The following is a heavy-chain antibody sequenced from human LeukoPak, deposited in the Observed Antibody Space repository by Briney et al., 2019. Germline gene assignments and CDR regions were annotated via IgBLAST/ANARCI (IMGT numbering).Heavy chain of an antibody. D-gene: IGHD7-27*01. CDR2: IYHSGNT. V-gene: IGHV4-59*08. CDR3: ARHASTGDDYFDY. Sequence: PSETLSLTCSVSGGSIRSNYWSWIRQPPGKGLEWIGYIYHSGNTNYNPSLKSRVTISVDTSKNQFSLNLRSVTAADTAVYYYARHASTGDDYFDYWGQGTLVTVSS. J-gene: IGHJ4*02. CDR1: GGSIRSNY.